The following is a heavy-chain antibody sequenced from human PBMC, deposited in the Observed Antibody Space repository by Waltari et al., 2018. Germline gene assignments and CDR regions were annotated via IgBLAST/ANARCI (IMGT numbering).Heavy chain of an antibody. CDR1: GGSIDTPKHY. CDR2: ISYAGTT. J-gene: IGHJ3*01. V-gene: IGHV4-39*01. CDR3: ATYIGASVGTAAFDV. Sequence: LQLQEPGPGPVKPSETLSLTCSVSGGSIDTPKHYWSWIRQPPGQGLEWIGTISYAGTTYTNPSLRSRLTMSRDAGKTQFSLTWGSTTAADTAVYYCATYIGASVGTAAFDVWGQGTMVTVSS. D-gene: IGHD5-12*01.